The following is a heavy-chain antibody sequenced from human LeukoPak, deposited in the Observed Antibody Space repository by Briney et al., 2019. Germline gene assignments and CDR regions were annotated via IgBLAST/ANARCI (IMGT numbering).Heavy chain of an antibody. J-gene: IGHJ4*02. Sequence: GGSLRLSCAASVFTFSTFAMTWVRQAPGKGLEWVSLISGSGGITYYADSVNGRFTISRDNSKNTLYLQMHSLRAEDTAVYYCAARPGEVAVPFDYWGQGTLVTVSS. V-gene: IGHV3-23*01. D-gene: IGHD2-15*01. CDR1: VFTFSTFA. CDR3: AARPGEVAVPFDY. CDR2: ISGSGGIT.